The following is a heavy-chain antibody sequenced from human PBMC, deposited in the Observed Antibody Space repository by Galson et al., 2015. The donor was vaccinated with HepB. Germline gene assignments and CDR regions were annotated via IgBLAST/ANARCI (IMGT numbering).Heavy chain of an antibody. CDR2: IDWDDDK. Sequence: PALVKPTQTLTLTCTFSGFSLSTSGMCVSWIRQPPGKALEWLARIDWDDDKYYSTSLKTRLTISKDTSKNQVVLTMTNMDPVDTATYYCARIRIGGGDGYFDYWGQGTLVTVSS. V-gene: IGHV2-70*11. J-gene: IGHJ4*02. D-gene: IGHD2-21*02. CDR3: ARIRIGGGDGYFDY. CDR1: GFSLSTSGMC.